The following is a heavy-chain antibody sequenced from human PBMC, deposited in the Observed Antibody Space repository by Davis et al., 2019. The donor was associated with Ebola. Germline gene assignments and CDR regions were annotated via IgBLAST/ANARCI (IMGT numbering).Heavy chain of an antibody. CDR1: GFTFSSYS. V-gene: IGHV3-21*01. Sequence: GESLKISCAASGFTFSSYSMNWVRQAPGKGLEWVSSISSSSSYIYYADSVKGRFTISRDNAKNSLYLQMNSLRDEDTAVYYCARGCYVWGSYRYTSSDYFDYWGQGTLVTVSS. J-gene: IGHJ4*02. D-gene: IGHD3-16*02. CDR3: ARGCYVWGSYRYTSSDYFDY. CDR2: ISSSSSYI.